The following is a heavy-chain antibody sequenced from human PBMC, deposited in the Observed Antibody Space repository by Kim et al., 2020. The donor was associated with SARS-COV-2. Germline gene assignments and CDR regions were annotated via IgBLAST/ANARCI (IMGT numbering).Heavy chain of an antibody. J-gene: IGHJ4*02. Sequence: RGSTTSYADSVKGRFTISRDNSKNTLYLQMNSLRAEDTAIYYCAKDLFLFNWGQGTLVTVSS. CDR3: AKDLFLFN. V-gene: IGHV3-23*01. D-gene: IGHD3-3*01. CDR2: RGSTT.